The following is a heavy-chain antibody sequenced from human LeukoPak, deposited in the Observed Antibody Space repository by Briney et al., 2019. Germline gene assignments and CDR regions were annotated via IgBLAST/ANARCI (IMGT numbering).Heavy chain of an antibody. CDR3: VSPRGFSYGYFDY. Sequence: SETLSLTCTVSGGSISSYYWSWIRQPPGKGLEWIGYIYYSGSTNYIPSLKSRVTISADTSKNQFSLTLGSVSATDTAVYYCVSPRGFSYGYFDYWGQGTLVTVSS. CDR1: GGSISSYY. D-gene: IGHD5-18*01. CDR2: IYYSGST. V-gene: IGHV4-59*08. J-gene: IGHJ4*02.